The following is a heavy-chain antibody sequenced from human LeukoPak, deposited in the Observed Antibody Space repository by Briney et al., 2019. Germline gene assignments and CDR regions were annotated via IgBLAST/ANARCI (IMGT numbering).Heavy chain of an antibody. CDR2: INTNTGNP. V-gene: IGHV7-4-1*01. Sequence: ASVKVSCKASGYTFTSYAMNWVRQAPGQGPEWMGWINTNTGNPTYAQGFTGRFVFSLDTSVSTAYLRICSLKAEDTAVYYCARGSFFGLDDYWGQGTLVTVSS. D-gene: IGHD3-10*01. CDR1: GYTFTSYA. CDR3: ARGSFFGLDDY. J-gene: IGHJ4*02.